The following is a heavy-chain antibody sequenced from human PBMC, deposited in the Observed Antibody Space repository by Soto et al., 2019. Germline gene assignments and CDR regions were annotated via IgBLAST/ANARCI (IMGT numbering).Heavy chain of an antibody. CDR1: GGSISSYY. J-gene: IGHJ6*02. CDR3: ARSSSWEHYYYYGMDV. Sequence: SETLSLTCTASGGSISSYYWSWIRQPPGKGLEWIGYIYYSGSTNYNPSLKSRVTISVDTSKNQFSLKLSSVTAADTAVYYCARSSSWEHYYYYGMDVWGQGTTVTVSS. V-gene: IGHV4-59*01. D-gene: IGHD6-13*01. CDR2: IYYSGST.